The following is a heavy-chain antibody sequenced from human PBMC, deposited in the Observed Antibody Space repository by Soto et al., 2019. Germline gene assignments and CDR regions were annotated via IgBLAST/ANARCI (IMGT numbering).Heavy chain of an antibody. J-gene: IGHJ3*02. Sequence: SVKVSCKASGGTFSRYSITWVRQAPGHGLEWIGRIIPIFGIASYAQKFQGRVTITADESTSTAYMELRSLRSDDTAVYYCARDLYYGSGSYAPDAFDIWGQGTMVTVSS. V-gene: IGHV1-69*13. D-gene: IGHD3-10*01. CDR1: GGTFSRYS. CDR2: IIPIFGIA. CDR3: ARDLYYGSGSYAPDAFDI.